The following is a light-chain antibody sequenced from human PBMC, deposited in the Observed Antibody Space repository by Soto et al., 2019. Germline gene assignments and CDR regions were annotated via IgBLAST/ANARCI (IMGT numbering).Light chain of an antibody. V-gene: IGLV2-8*01. J-gene: IGLJ2*01. Sequence: QSVLTQPPSASGSPGQSVSISCTGTSSDVGGYNYVSWYQQHPGKAPKLMIFEVSKRPSGVPDRFSGSKSGNTASLTVSGLQAEDEADYYCSSYVDSNNFRVFGGGTQLTVL. CDR1: SSDVGGYNY. CDR2: EVS. CDR3: SSYVDSNNFRV.